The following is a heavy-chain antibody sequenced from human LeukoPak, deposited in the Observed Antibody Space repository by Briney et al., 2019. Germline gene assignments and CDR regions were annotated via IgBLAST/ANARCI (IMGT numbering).Heavy chain of an antibody. V-gene: IGHV4-59*11. J-gene: IGHJ4*02. D-gene: IGHD3-22*01. Sequence: PSETLSLTCTVSGGSISSHYWSWIQQPPGKGLEWIGYIYYSGSTNYNPSLKSRVTISVDTSKNQFSLKLSSVTAADTAVYYCARRPRDYYDSSGYCPDWGQGTLVTVSS. CDR2: IYYSGST. CDR1: GGSISSHY. CDR3: ARRPRDYYDSSGYCPD.